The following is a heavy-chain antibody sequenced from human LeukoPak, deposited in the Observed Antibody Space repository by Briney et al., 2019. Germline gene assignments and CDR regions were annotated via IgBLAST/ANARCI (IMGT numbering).Heavy chain of an antibody. D-gene: IGHD6-13*01. V-gene: IGHV3-21*01. Sequence: GGSLRLSCAASGFTFSSYSMNWVRQAPGKGLGWVSSISSSSSYIYYADSVKGRFTISRDNAKSSLYLQMNSLRAEDTAVYYCASGDSSSWWDWFDPWGQGTLVTVSS. CDR2: ISSSSSYI. J-gene: IGHJ5*02. CDR3: ASGDSSSWWDWFDP. CDR1: GFTFSSYS.